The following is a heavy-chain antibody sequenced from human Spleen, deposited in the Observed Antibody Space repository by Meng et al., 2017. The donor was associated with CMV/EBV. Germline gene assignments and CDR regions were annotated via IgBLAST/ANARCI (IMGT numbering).Heavy chain of an antibody. CDR3: AKGPYCTTSSCHGGMAFDI. CDR2: IWYDGSHT. V-gene: IGHV3-33*08. J-gene: IGHJ3*02. CDR1: GFPFSTYG. D-gene: IGHD2-8*01. Sequence: GGSLRLSCAASGFPFSTYGMHWVRQAPGQGLEWVAVIWYDGSHTQYADSVKGRFTISRDNSQRSLYLQMNSLRAEDTAVYFCAKGPYCTTSSCHGGMAFDIWGRGTMVTVSS.